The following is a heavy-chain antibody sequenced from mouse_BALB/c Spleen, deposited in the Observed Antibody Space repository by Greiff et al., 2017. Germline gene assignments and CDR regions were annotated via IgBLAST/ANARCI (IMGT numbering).Heavy chain of an antibody. CDR2: IDPANGNT. CDR3: ASPQGRAFAY. CDR1: GFNIKDTY. V-gene: IGHV14-3*02. D-gene: IGHD3-1*01. J-gene: IGHJ3*01. Sequence: EVQLQQSGAELVKPGASVKLSCTASGFNIKDTYMHWVKQRPEQGLEWIGRIDPANGNTKYDPKFQGKATITADTSSNTAYLQLSSLTSEDTAVYYWASPQGRAFAYWGQGTLVTVSA.